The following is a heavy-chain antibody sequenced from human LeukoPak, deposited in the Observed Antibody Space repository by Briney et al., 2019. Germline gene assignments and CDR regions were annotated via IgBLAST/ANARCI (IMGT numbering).Heavy chain of an antibody. J-gene: IGHJ6*03. Sequence: SETLSLTCTVSSGSITSGGYYWNWIRQHPGKGLEWIGYIYYSGSTFYNPSLKSRVTMSVDTSKNQFSLKLSSVTAADTAVYYCAKAPKGMTTVRYYYYYYMDVWGKGTTVTVSS. CDR3: AKAPKGMTTVRYYYYYYMDV. V-gene: IGHV4-31*03. CDR2: IYYSGST. D-gene: IGHD4-11*01. CDR1: SGSITSGGYY.